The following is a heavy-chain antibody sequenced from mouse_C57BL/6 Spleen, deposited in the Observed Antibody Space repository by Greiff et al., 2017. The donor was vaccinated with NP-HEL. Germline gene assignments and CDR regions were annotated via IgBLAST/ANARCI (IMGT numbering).Heavy chain of an antibody. Sequence: VQRVESGAELVRPGTSVKVSCKASGYAFTNYLIEWVKQRPGQGLEWIGVINPGSGGTNYNEKFKGKATLTADKSSSTAYMQLSSLTSEDSAVYFCARPYGSSPFDYWGQGTTLTVSS. V-gene: IGHV1-54*01. CDR1: GYAFTNYL. D-gene: IGHD1-1*01. CDR2: INPGSGGT. J-gene: IGHJ2*01. CDR3: ARPYGSSPFDY.